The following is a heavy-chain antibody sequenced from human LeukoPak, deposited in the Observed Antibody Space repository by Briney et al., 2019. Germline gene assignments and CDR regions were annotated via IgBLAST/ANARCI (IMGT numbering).Heavy chain of an antibody. CDR2: INHSGST. Sequence: SETLSLTCTVSGGSISSYYWSWIRQPPGKGLEWIGKINHSGSTNYNPSLKSRVTISVDTSKNQFSLKLSSVTAADTAVYYCARQKVSYYYDSSGYYYGSAPYYFDYWGQGTLVTVSS. J-gene: IGHJ4*02. V-gene: IGHV4-34*01. D-gene: IGHD3-22*01. CDR3: ARQKVSYYYDSSGYYYGSAPYYFDY. CDR1: GGSISSYY.